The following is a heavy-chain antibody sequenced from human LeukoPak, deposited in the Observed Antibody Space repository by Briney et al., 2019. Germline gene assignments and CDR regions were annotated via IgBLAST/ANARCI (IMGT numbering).Heavy chain of an antibody. V-gene: IGHV3-23*01. D-gene: IGHD5-18*01. CDR3: AKDVDTAMVTGYFDY. CDR2: ISGSGGST. Sequence: GESLKISCAASGFTFSSYAMSWVRQAPGKGLEWVSAISGSGGSTYYADSVKGRFTISRDNSKNTLYLQMNSLRAEDTAVYYCAKDVDTAMVTGYFDYWGQGTLVTVSS. J-gene: IGHJ4*02. CDR1: GFTFSSYA.